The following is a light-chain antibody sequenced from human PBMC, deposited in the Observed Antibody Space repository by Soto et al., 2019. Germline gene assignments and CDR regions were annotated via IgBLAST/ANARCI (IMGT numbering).Light chain of an antibody. CDR2: WAS. Sequence: DIVMTQSPDSLAVSLSERATINCKSSQTVFYTSTNKNYLAWYQQKPGQPPKLLIYWASTRESGVPDRFSGSGSGTDFTLTISSLQAEDVAVYYCQQYYSTPRTFAQGTKVDI. CDR3: QQYYSTPRT. J-gene: IGKJ1*01. V-gene: IGKV4-1*01. CDR1: QTVFYTSTNKNY.